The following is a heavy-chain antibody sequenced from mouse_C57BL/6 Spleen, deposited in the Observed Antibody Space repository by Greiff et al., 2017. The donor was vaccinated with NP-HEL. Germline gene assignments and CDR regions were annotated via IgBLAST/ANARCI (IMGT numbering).Heavy chain of an antibody. V-gene: IGHV1-42*01. Sequence: VQLKESGPELVKPGASVKISCKASGYSFTGYYMNWVKQSPEKSLEWIGEINPSTGGTTYNQKFKAKATLTVDKSSSTAYMQLKSLTSEDSAVYYCARKELIHYGFAYWGQGTLVTVSA. J-gene: IGHJ3*01. D-gene: IGHD1-1*01. CDR3: ARKELIHYGFAY. CDR2: INPSTGGT. CDR1: GYSFTGYY.